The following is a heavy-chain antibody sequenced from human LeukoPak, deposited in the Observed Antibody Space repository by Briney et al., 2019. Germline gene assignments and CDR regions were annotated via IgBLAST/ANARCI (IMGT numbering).Heavy chain of an antibody. CDR1: GGSISSGAYY. D-gene: IGHD6-13*01. J-gene: IGHJ5*02. V-gene: IGHV4-30-4*01. Sequence: SQTLSLTCTVSGGSISSGAYYWSWIRQPPGKGLEWIGYIYYSGSTYYNPSLKSRVTISVDTSKNQFSLKLSSVTAADTAVYYCARDRLAAAGARGWFDPWGQGTLVTVSS. CDR2: IYYSGST. CDR3: ARDRLAAAGARGWFDP.